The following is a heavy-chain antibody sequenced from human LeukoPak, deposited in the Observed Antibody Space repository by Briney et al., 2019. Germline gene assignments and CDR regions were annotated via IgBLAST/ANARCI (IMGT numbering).Heavy chain of an antibody. J-gene: IGHJ4*02. CDR1: GFTFSSYA. Sequence: PGGSLRLACAASGFTFSSYAMHWVRQAPGKGLEWVAVISYDGSNKYYADSVRGRLTISRDNSKNTLYLQMNSLRAEDTAVYYCARDGGGAIVVVPAARGYFDYWGQGALVTVSS. V-gene: IGHV3-30-3*01. D-gene: IGHD2-2*01. CDR3: ARDGGGAIVVVPAARGYFDY. CDR2: ISYDGSNK.